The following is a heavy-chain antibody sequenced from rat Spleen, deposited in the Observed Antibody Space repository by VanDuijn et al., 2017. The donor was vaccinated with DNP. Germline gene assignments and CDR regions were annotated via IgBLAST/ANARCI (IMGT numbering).Heavy chain of an antibody. CDR1: GFTFSAYY. V-gene: IGHV5S10*01. J-gene: IGHJ2*01. D-gene: IGHD3-8*01. CDR3: ATPVPARY. CDR2: VIYDGSKT. Sequence: EVQLVESGGGLVQPGRSLKLSCAASGFTFSAYYMAWVRQAPAKGLEWIATVIYDGSKTYSRDSVKGRFTLSRDNAKNTLYLQMDSLRSEDTATYYCATPVPARYWGQGVMVTVSS.